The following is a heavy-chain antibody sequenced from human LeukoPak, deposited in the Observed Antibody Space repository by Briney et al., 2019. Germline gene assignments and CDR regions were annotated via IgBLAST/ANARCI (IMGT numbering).Heavy chain of an antibody. J-gene: IGHJ4*02. Sequence: HTGGSLRLSCAASGFTFSSYGMHWVRQAPGKGLEWVAFIRYDGSNKYYADSVKGRFTISRDNSKNTLYLQMNSLRAEDTAVYYCAKDRGIAAAGTFFDYWGQGTLVTVSS. V-gene: IGHV3-30*02. CDR3: AKDRGIAAAGTFFDY. D-gene: IGHD6-13*01. CDR2: IRYDGSNK. CDR1: GFTFSSYG.